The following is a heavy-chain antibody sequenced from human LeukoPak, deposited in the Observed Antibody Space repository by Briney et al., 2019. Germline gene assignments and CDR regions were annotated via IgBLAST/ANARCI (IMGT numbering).Heavy chain of an antibody. CDR1: GGSISSYY. CDR2: IYYSGST. CDR3: ARHHTSPLYYFDY. Sequence: SETLSLTCTVSGGSISSYYWSWIRQPPGKGLEWIGYIYYSGSTNYNPSLKSRVTISVDTSKNQFSLKLSSVTAADTAVYYCARHHTSPLYYFDYWGQGTLVTVSS. V-gene: IGHV4-59*08. J-gene: IGHJ4*02.